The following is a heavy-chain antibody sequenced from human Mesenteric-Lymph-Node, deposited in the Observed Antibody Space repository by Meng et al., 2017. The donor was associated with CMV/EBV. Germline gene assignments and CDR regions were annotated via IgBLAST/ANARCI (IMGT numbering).Heavy chain of an antibody. CDR3: ARGRVGPSSTSNWFDP. Sequence: GSLRLSCTVSGGSISSSSYYWGWIRQPPGKGLEWIGSIYYSGSTYYNPSLKSRVTISVDTSKNQFSLELTSVTAADTAVYYCARGRVGPSSTSNWFDPWGQGTLVTDSS. CDR2: IYYSGST. J-gene: IGHJ5*02. D-gene: IGHD2-2*01. V-gene: IGHV4-39*07. CDR1: GGSISSSSYY.